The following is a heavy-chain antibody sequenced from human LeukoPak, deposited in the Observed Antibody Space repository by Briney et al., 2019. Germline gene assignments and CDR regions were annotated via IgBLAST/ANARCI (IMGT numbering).Heavy chain of an antibody. J-gene: IGHJ4*02. D-gene: IGHD6-13*01. CDR3: AKGGGSSWYYFDY. V-gene: IGHV3-43*01. CDR1: GFTFDDYT. Sequence: GGSLRLFCAASGFTFDDYTMHWVRHAPGKGLEWVSLISWDGGSTYYADSVKGRFTISRDNSKNSLYLQMNSLRTEDTALYYCAKGGGSSWYYFDYWGQGTLVTVSS. CDR2: ISWDGGST.